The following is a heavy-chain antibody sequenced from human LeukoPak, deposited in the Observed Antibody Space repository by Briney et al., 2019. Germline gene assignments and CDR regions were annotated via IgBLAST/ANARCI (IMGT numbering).Heavy chain of an antibody. CDR2: IYHSGST. Sequence: SETLSLTCTVSGYSISSGYYWGWIRQPPGKGLEWIGSIYHSGSTYYNPSLKSRVTISVDTSKNQFSLKLSSVTAADTAVYYCARGVWVGDILAGYSGYYFDYWGQGTLVTVSS. CDR3: ARGVWVGDILAGYSGYYFDY. J-gene: IGHJ4*02. CDR1: GYSISSGYY. D-gene: IGHD3-9*01. V-gene: IGHV4-38-2*02.